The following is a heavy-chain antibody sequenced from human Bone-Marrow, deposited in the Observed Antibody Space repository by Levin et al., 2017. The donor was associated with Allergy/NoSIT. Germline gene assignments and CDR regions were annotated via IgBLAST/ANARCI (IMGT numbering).Heavy chain of an antibody. CDR3: VKDTADIAAAGSFPDY. Sequence: AGGSLRLSCAASGFTFDDYAMHWVRQAPGKGLEWVSSISWNSGSIGYADSVKGRFTISRDNAKNSLYLQMNSLRAEDTALYYCVKDTADIAAAGSFPDYWGQGTLVTVSS. V-gene: IGHV3-9*01. D-gene: IGHD6-13*01. CDR1: GFTFDDYA. J-gene: IGHJ4*02. CDR2: ISWNSGSI.